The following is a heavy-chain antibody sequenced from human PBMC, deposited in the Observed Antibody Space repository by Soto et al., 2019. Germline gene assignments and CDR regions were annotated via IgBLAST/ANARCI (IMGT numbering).Heavy chain of an antibody. D-gene: IGHD5-18*01. V-gene: IGHV4-30-4*01. Sequence: QVQLQESGPGLVKPSQTLSLTCTVSGGSISSGDYYWSWIRQPPGKGLEWIGYIYYSGSTYYNPSLKSRVTISVDTSKNRISLKLSSVNDADTAVYYCAGVQVGGGAMGHNYWGQGTLVTVSS. CDR2: IYYSGST. CDR1: GGSISSGDYY. CDR3: AGVQVGGGAMGHNY. J-gene: IGHJ4*02.